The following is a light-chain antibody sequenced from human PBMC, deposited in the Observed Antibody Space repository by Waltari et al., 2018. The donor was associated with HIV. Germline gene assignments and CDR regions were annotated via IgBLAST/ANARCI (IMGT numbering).Light chain of an antibody. CDR1: SSNIGSNP. V-gene: IGLV1-44*01. Sequence: QSVVTQPPSASGTPGQRVTISCSGSSSNIGSNPVNWYQQLPGPAPKLLIYSNNQRPSGVPDRFSGSKSGTSASLAIRGLQSEDEADYYCAAWDDSLNGNVFGTGTKVTVL. J-gene: IGLJ1*01. CDR2: SNN. CDR3: AAWDDSLNGNV.